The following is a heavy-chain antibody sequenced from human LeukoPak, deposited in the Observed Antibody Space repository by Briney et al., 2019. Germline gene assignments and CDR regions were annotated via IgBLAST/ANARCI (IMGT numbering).Heavy chain of an antibody. CDR1: GFIFSTFW. CDR2: IKEDGSEK. D-gene: IGHD3-16*01. V-gene: IGHV3-7*03. CDR3: ARITSAKESGDAFLV. J-gene: IGHJ3*01. Sequence: GGSLRLSCVASGFIFSTFWMTWVRQAPGKGLEWVAKIKEDGSEKYYVDSVKGRFSISRDNAKNSLYLQMNSLRAEDTAVYYCARITSAKESGDAFLVWGQGTMVTVSS.